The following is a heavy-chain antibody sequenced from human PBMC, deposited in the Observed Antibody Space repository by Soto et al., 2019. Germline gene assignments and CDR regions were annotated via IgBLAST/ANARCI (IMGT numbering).Heavy chain of an antibody. CDR3: ARVGEYSSSSFFWTIDY. CDR2: INHSGST. J-gene: IGHJ4*02. D-gene: IGHD6-6*01. Sequence: SETLSLTCAVYGGSFSGYYWSWIRQPPGKGLEWIGEINHSGSTNYNPSLKSRVTISVDTSKNQFSLKLSSVTAADTAVYYCARVGEYSSSSFFWTIDYWGQGTLVTVSS. CDR1: GGSFSGYY. V-gene: IGHV4-34*01.